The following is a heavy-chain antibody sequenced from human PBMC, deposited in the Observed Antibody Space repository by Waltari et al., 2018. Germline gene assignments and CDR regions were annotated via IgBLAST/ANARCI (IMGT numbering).Heavy chain of an antibody. D-gene: IGHD4-17*01. V-gene: IGHV4-38-2*01. CDR3: ARLPGDYVISAFDI. CDR1: GYSISSGYY. J-gene: IGHJ3*02. CDR2: IYHSGST. Sequence: VQLQESGPGLVKPSETLSLTCAVSGYSISSGYYWGWIRQPPGKGLEWIGSIYHSGSTYYNPSLKSRVTISVDTSKNQFSLKLSSVTAADTAVYYCARLPGDYVISAFDIWGQGTMVTVSS.